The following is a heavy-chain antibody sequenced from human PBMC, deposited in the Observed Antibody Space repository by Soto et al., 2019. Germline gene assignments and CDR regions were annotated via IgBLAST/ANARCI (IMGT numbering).Heavy chain of an antibody. CDR2: ISWNSNSI. J-gene: IGHJ4*02. CDR3: ARDIVMTTFGGGQFEW. D-gene: IGHD3-16*01. V-gene: IGHV3-9*01. CDR1: GFTFHDYA. Sequence: EVQLVESGGGLVQPGRSLRLSCAASGFTFHDYAFHWVRQAPGKGLEWVSGISWNSNSIGYADSVKGRFTISRDNAKSSLYQQMNSLRAEDTALDYGARDIVMTTFGGGQFEWWGQGSLVIVSS.